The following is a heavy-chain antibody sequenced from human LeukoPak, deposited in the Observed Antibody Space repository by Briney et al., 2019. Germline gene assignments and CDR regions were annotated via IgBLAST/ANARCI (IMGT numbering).Heavy chain of an antibody. CDR1: GFTFSSYG. J-gene: IGHJ4*02. V-gene: IGHV3-66*01. D-gene: IGHD4-23*01. CDR3: ARDLTYGGKRGYYFDY. Sequence: GGSLRLSCAASGFTFSSYGMHWVRQAPGKGLEWVSVIYGDGSTYYADSVKGRFTMSRDNSKNTVYLQMNSLRAEDTAVYYCARDLTYGGKRGYYFDYWGQGTLVIVSS. CDR2: IYGDGST.